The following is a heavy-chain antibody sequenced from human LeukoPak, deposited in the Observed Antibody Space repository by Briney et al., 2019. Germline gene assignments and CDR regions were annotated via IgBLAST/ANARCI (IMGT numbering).Heavy chain of an antibody. V-gene: IGHV3-11*04. CDR3: ARLPFYCGGDCYSVWGYYYMDV. D-gene: IGHD2-21*02. J-gene: IGHJ6*03. Sequence: GGSLRLSCAASGFTFSDYYMSWIRQAPGKGLEWVSYISSSGSTIYYADSVKGRFTVSRDNAKNSLNLQMNSLRAEDTAVYYCARLPFYCGGDCYSVWGYYYMDVWGKGTTVAISS. CDR2: ISSSGSTI. CDR1: GFTFSDYY.